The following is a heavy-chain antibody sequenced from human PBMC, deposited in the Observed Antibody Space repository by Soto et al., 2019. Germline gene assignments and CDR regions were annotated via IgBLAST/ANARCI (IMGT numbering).Heavy chain of an antibody. CDR1: GFSLSSTRMA. CDR3: AHIVVAGLGYYFDY. D-gene: IGHD6-19*01. CDR2: IYWDDDK. V-gene: IGHV2-5*02. J-gene: IGHJ4*02. Sequence: QITLKESGPPLVKPRQTLTLTCTFSGFSLSSTRMAVGWIRQPPGKALEWLALIYWDDDKRYSPFLKSRLTITKDTSKNQVVLTMSNMDPVDTARYYCAHIVVAGLGYYFDYWGQGTLVTVSS.